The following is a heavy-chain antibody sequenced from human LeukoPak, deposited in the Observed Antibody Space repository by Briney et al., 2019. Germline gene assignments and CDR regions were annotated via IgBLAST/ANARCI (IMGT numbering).Heavy chain of an antibody. V-gene: IGHV3-23*01. D-gene: IGHD6-13*01. CDR1: GFTFSSYA. J-gene: IGHJ6*02. Sequence: GGSLRLSCAASGFTFSSYAMSWVRLAPGKGLEWVSAISGSGGSTYYADSVKGRFTISRDNSKNTLYLQMNSLRAEDTAVYYCARNWAGSWYDLDYYGMDVWGQGTTVTVSS. CDR2: ISGSGGST. CDR3: ARNWAGSWYDLDYYGMDV.